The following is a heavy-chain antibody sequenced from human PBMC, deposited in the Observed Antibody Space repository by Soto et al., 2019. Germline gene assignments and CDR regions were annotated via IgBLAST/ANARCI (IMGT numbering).Heavy chain of an antibody. D-gene: IGHD5-18*01. CDR1: GYSFTSYW. V-gene: IGHV5-10-1*01. Sequence: GESLKLSCKGSGYSFTSYWISWVRQMPGKGLDWMGRIDPSDSYTNYSPSFQGHVTISADKSISTAYLQWSSLKASDTAMYYCARYRGYSYGQPPYYYGMDVWGQGTTVTVSS. CDR2: IDPSDSYT. J-gene: IGHJ6*02. CDR3: ARYRGYSYGQPPYYYGMDV.